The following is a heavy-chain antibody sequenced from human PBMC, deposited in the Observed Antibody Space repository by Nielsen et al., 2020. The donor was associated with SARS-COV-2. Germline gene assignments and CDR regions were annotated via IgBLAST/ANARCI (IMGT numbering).Heavy chain of an antibody. J-gene: IGHJ4*02. CDR1: GDTLSSHG. CDR3: VRDRAYSNSGWVGEGDY. V-gene: IGHV1-69*13. D-gene: IGHD2/OR15-2a*01. CDR2: IIRLSGA. Sequence: SVKVSCKASGDTLSSHGLFWVRQAPGQGLEWIGEIIRLSGANYAQKFQGRVTITADGSTSTAYMELSSLRSEDTAVYYCVRDRAYSNSGWVGEGDYWGQGTPVTVSS.